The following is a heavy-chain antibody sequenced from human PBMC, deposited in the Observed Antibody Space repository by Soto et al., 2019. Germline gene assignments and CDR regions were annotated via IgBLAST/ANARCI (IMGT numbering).Heavy chain of an antibody. CDR1: GFTFSSFG. V-gene: IGHV3-21*01. CDR3: ARAAGGYYFDY. D-gene: IGHD6-13*01. Sequence: GGSLRLSCAASGFTFSSFGMNWVRQAPGRGLEWVSSISSSSSSIYYADSVKGRFTISRDNAKNSMYLQMNSLKAEDTAVYYCARAAGGYYFDYWGQGTLVTVSS. J-gene: IGHJ4*02. CDR2: ISSSSSSI.